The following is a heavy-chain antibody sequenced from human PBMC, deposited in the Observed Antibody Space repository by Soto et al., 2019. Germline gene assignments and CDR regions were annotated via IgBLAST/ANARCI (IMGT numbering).Heavy chain of an antibody. Sequence: SDTLSLTCTVSGGSISSYYWSWIRQPPGKGLEWIGYIYYSGSTNYNPSLKSRVTISVDTSKNQFSLKLSSVTAADTAVYYCARGIITIFGVVSDYYYYGMDVWGQGTTVTV. V-gene: IGHV4-59*12. D-gene: IGHD3-3*01. CDR2: IYYSGST. CDR3: ARGIITIFGVVSDYYYYGMDV. CDR1: GGSISSYY. J-gene: IGHJ6*02.